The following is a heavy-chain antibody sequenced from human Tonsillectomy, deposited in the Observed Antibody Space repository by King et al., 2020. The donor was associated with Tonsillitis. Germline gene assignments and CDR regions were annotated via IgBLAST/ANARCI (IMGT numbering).Heavy chain of an antibody. CDR2: ISYDGSEK. V-gene: IGHV3-30*04. CDR3: ARDLMSGDWNDPLGYFDY. D-gene: IGHD1-1*01. CDR1: GFTFSHYA. Sequence: VQLVESGGGVVQPGRSLRLSCAASGFTFSHYAMHWVRQAPGKGLEWVAIISYDGSEKYYADSVKGRFTISGDNSKNKMYVQMNSLRAEDTAVYYCARDLMSGDWNDPLGYFDYWGQGTLVTVSS. J-gene: IGHJ4*02.